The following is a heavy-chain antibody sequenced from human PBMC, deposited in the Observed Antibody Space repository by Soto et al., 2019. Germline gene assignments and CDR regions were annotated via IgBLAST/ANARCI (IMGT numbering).Heavy chain of an antibody. CDR1: GYTFTGYY. CDR3: ARDRGGYYTYYYYGMDV. CDR2: INPNSGGT. D-gene: IGHD3-22*01. J-gene: IGHJ6*02. Sequence: GASVKVSCKASGYTFTGYYMHWVRQAPGQGLEWMGWINPNSGGTNYAQKFQGRVTMTRDTSISTAYMELSRLRSDDTAVYYCARDRGGYYTYYYYGMDVWGQGTTVTVSS. V-gene: IGHV1-2*02.